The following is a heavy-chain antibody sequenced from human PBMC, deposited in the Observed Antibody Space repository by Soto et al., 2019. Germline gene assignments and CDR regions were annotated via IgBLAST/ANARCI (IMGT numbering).Heavy chain of an antibody. D-gene: IGHD6-13*01. CDR2: STSKTYGAKT. CDR1: GCTFGDYA. CDR3: TTHTRQLTFFDY. J-gene: IGHJ4*02. V-gene: IGHV3-49*03. Sequence: GSLRLSCTASGCTFGDYAMGWFRQAPGEGPQWVAFSTSKTYGAKTDYAASVKGRFTISRDDSKSIAYLQMDSLKTEDTAMYHCTTHTRQLTFFDYWGKGTLVTVSS.